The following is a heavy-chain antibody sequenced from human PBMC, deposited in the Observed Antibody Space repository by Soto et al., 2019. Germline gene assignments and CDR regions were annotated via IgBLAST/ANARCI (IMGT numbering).Heavy chain of an antibody. D-gene: IGHD3-10*01. CDR3: ARDNFITMVRGVILYYGMDV. CDR1: GFTFSSYS. CDR2: ISSSSSYI. J-gene: IGHJ6*02. V-gene: IGHV3-21*01. Sequence: VQLVESGGGLVKPGGSLRLSCAASGFTFSSYSMNWVRQAPGKGLEWVSSISSSSSYIYYADSVKGRFTISRDNAKNSLYLQMNSLRAEDTAVYYCARDNFITMVRGVILYYGMDVWGQGTTVTVSS.